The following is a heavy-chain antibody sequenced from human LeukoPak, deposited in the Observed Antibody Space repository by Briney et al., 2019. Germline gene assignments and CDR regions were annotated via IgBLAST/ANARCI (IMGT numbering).Heavy chain of an antibody. V-gene: IGHV4-34*01. CDR2: INHSGST. CDR3: ARHERFLEWLLYPNWFDP. Sequence: SETLSLTCAVYGGSFSGYYWSWIRQPPGKGLEWIGEINHSGSTNYNPSLKSRVTISVDTSKNQFSLKLSSVTAADTAVYYCARHERFLEWLLYPNWFDPWGQGTLVTVSS. J-gene: IGHJ5*02. CDR1: GGSFSGYY. D-gene: IGHD3-3*01.